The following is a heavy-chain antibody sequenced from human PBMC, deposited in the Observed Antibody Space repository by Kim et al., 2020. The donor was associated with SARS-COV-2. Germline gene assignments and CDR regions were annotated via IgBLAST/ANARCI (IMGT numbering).Heavy chain of an antibody. D-gene: IGHD5-12*01. J-gene: IGHJ4*02. V-gene: IGHV1-46*01. CDR1: GYTFTSYY. CDR2: INPSGGST. CDR3: ARAPHPWDGYNLYISY. Sequence: ASVKVSCKASGYTFTSYYMHWVRQAPGQGLEWMGIINPSGGSTSYAQKFQGRVTMTRDTSTSTVYMELSSLRSEDTAVYYCARAPHPWDGYNLYISYWGQGTLVTVSS.